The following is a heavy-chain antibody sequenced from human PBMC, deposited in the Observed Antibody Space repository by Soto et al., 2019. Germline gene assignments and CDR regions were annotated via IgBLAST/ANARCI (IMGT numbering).Heavy chain of an antibody. CDR3: ARFNGSGTNYYMDV. V-gene: IGHV1-18*01. CDR1: GYIFTSYG. D-gene: IGHD3-10*01. CDR2: ISVDSGNT. Sequence: QVQLVQSGAELKKPGASAKVSCKASGYIFTSYGISWVRQAPGQGLEWMARISVDSGNTNYAQNFQGRVTMTTDTSASTAHMELRSLRSDDTAGYYCARFNGSGTNYYMDVWGKGTTVIVSS. J-gene: IGHJ6*03.